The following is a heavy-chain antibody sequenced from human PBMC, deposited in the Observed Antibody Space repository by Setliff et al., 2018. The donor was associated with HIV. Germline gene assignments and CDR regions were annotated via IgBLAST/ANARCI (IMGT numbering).Heavy chain of an antibody. D-gene: IGHD3-10*01. CDR1: GYTFTGYY. CDR3: AREPFYSARSSYYYGSGLDS. J-gene: IGHJ5*02. V-gene: IGHV1-69*10. CDR2: VTPILHTT. Sequence: GASVKVSCKASGYTFTGYYMHWVRQAPGQGLEWMGGVTPILHTTNYAQKFQGRVTITADISTRTVYMELSSLRSEDTAVYYCAREPFYSARSSYYYGSGLDSWGQGTLVTVSS.